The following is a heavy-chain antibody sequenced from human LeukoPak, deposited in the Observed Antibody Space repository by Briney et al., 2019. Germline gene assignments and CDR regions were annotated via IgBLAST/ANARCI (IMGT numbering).Heavy chain of an antibody. J-gene: IGHJ4*02. CDR2: MHYSGIT. CDR1: GGSISSSSYY. V-gene: IGHV4-39*01. CDR3: ARNYYDSSGYYYGLPFDY. D-gene: IGHD3-22*01. Sequence: SETLSLTCTVSGGSISSSSYYWGWIRQPPGKGLEWIGSMHYSGITYYNPSLKSRVTISVDTSKNQFSLKLTSVSAADSAVYYCARNYYDSSGYYYGLPFDYWGQGTLVTVSS.